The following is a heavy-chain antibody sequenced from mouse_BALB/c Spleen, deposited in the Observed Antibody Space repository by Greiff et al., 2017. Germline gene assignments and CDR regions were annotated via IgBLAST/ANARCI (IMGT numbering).Heavy chain of an antibody. CDR1: GFTFSSYA. CDR3: ARRDNYTFAY. Sequence: EVKLMESGGGLVKPGGSLKLSCAASGFTFSSYAMSWVRQTPEKRLEWVATISSGGSYTYYPDSVKGRFTISRDNAKNTLYLQMSSLRSEDTAMYYCARRDNYTFAYWGQGTLVTVSA. CDR2: ISSGGSYT. J-gene: IGHJ3*01. V-gene: IGHV5-9-3*01. D-gene: IGHD1-3*01.